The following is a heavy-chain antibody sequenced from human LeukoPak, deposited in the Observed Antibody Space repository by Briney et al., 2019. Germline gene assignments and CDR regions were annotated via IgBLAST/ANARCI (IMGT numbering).Heavy chain of an antibody. D-gene: IGHD3-10*01. V-gene: IGHV3-30*02. J-gene: IGHJ4*02. CDR3: ARSLTMVRAYDY. CDR2: IQYDGSNK. Sequence: GGSLRLSCAASGFTFSSYGMHWVRQAPDKGLEWVTFIQYDGSNKYYADSVKGRFTISRGNSKNTVYLQMNSLRTEDTAVYYCARSLTMVRAYDYWGQGTLVTVSS. CDR1: GFTFSSYG.